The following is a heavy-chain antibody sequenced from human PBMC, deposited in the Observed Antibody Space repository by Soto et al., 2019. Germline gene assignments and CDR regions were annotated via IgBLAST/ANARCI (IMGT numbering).Heavy chain of an antibody. V-gene: IGHV3-13*01. CDR3: AKDLGRSSSSPSWPNYYYYYGMDV. Sequence: GGSLRLSCAASGFTFSSYDMHWVRQATGKGLEWVSAIGTAGDTYYPGSVKGRFTISRENAKNSLYLQMNSLRAEDTAVYYCAKDLGRSSSSPSWPNYYYYYGMDVWSQGTTVTVSS. D-gene: IGHD6-6*01. CDR2: IGTAGDT. CDR1: GFTFSSYD. J-gene: IGHJ6*02.